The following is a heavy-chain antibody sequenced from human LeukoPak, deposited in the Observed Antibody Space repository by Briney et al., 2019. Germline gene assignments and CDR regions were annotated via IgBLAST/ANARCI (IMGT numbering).Heavy chain of an antibody. V-gene: IGHV3-7*01. D-gene: IGHD3-10*01. CDR2: IKQDGSEK. CDR3: ARETHGDYMDV. J-gene: IGHJ6*03. CDR1: GFTFSSYW. Sequence: PGGSLRLSCAASGFTFSSYWMSWVRQAPGKGLEWVANIKQDGSEKYCVDSVKGRFTISRDNAKNSLYLQMNSLRAEDTAVYYCARETHGDYMDVWGKGTTVTVSS.